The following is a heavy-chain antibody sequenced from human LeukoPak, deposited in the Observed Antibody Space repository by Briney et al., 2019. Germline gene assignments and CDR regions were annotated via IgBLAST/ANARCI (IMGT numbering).Heavy chain of an antibody. CDR1: GFTFSSYS. V-gene: IGHV3-21*01. Sequence: GGSLRLSCAASGFTFSSYSMNWVRQAPGKGLEWVSSISGDSNYIYYADPVRGRFTISRDNAKNSLYLQMNSLRAEDTAVYYCARTRRDGYNFLDSFDYWGQGTLVTVSS. CDR2: ISGDSNYI. J-gene: IGHJ4*02. D-gene: IGHD5-24*01. CDR3: ARTRRDGYNFLDSFDY.